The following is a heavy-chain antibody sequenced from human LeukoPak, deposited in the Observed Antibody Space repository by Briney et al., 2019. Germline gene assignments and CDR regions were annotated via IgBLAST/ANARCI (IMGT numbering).Heavy chain of an antibody. CDR1: GYTFTGYY. CDR3: ARVAGGVLGYCSSTSCYQLDY. CDR2: INPNSGGT. Sequence: ASVKVPCKASGYTFTGYYIHWVRQAPGQGLEWMGWINPNSGGTNYAQKFQDRVTMTRDTPISTAYMELSSLRSDDTAVYYCARVAGGVLGYCSSTSCYQLDYWGQGTLVTVSS. V-gene: IGHV1-2*02. D-gene: IGHD2-2*01. J-gene: IGHJ4*02.